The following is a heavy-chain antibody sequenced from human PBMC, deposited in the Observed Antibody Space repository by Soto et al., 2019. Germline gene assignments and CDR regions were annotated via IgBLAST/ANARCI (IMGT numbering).Heavy chain of an antibody. V-gene: IGHV3-30*18. CDR2: ISYDGYNK. CDR3: AKDPANVEIHGAFDY. CDR1: GFTFSNYD. J-gene: IGHJ4*02. Sequence: QVQLVESGGGVVQPGRSLRLSCAASGFTFSNYDMHWVRQAPGKGLEWVALISYDGYNKYYADSVKGRFTISRDSSKSTLYLQMDSLKAEDTAVYYCAKDPANVEIHGAFDYWGQGTLVTVSS. D-gene: IGHD4-17*01.